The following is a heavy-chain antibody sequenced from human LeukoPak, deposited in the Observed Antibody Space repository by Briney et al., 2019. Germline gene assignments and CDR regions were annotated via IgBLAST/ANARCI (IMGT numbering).Heavy chain of an antibody. CDR3: ARDRGGGYFDY. CDR2: ISGSGGDT. Sequence: GGSLRLSCAASGFTFTNYAMTWVRQAPGKGLQWVSSISGSGGDTYYADSVKGRFTISRDNSKNTLYLQMNSLRAEDTAVYYCARDRGGGYFDYWGQGTLVTVSS. V-gene: IGHV3-23*01. J-gene: IGHJ4*02. CDR1: GFTFTNYA.